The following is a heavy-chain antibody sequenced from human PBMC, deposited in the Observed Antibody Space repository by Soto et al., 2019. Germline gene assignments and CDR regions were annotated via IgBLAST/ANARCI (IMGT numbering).Heavy chain of an antibody. CDR2: IIPIFGTA. V-gene: IGHV1-69*01. CDR1: GGTFSSYA. J-gene: IGHJ5*02. D-gene: IGHD2-15*01. Sequence: QVQLVQSGAEVKKPGSSVKVSCKASGGTFSSYAISWVRQAPGQGLEWMGGIIPIFGTADYAQQFQGRGKITAGESTITAYMELSSLSSEDTAVYYGAISRVGRWWYNWFDPWSQGTLVTVSS. CDR3: AISRVGRWWYNWFDP.